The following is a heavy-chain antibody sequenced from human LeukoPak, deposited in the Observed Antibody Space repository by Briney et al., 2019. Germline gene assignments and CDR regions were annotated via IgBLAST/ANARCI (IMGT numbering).Heavy chain of an antibody. CDR2: IYYSGST. D-gene: IGHD1-26*01. Sequence: SETLSLTCTVSGGSISSSSYYWGWIRQPPGKGLEWIGSIYYSGSTYYNPSLKSRVTISVDTSKNEFSLKLSSVTAADTAVYYCARVGGYPLRMDVWGKGTTVTVSS. CDR1: GGSISSSSYY. CDR3: ARVGGYPLRMDV. V-gene: IGHV4-39*07. J-gene: IGHJ6*03.